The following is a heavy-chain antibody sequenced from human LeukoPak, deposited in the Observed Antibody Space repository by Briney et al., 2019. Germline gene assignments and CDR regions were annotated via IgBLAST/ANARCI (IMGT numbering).Heavy chain of an antibody. CDR2: INHSGST. CDR3: ARKGIYRGSLDY. J-gene: IGHJ4*02. CDR1: GGSFSGYY. D-gene: IGHD3-16*02. V-gene: IGHV4-34*01. Sequence: SETLSLTCAVYGGSFSGYYWSWIRQPPGKGLEWVGEINHSGSTNYNPSLKSRVTISVDTSKNQFSLKLSSVTAADTAVYYCARKGIYRGSLDYWGQGTLVTVSS.